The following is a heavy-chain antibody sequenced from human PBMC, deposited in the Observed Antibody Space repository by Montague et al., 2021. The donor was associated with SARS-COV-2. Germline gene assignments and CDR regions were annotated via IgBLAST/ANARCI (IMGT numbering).Heavy chain of an antibody. CDR3: VRAGELDNRPPV. Sequence: TLSLTCTVSGDSISSGNFHWNWIRQPAGERPEWIGRMYISGISDYNPSLKSRVTISLDTSKNQFSLELNSVTAADTALYYCVRAGELDNRPPVWGQGALVIVSS. CDR1: GDSISSGNFH. D-gene: IGHD3-10*01. V-gene: IGHV4-61*02. CDR2: MYISGIS. J-gene: IGHJ4*02.